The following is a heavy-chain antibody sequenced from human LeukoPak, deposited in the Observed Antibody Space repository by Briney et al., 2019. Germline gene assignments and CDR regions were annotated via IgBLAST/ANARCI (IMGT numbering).Heavy chain of an antibody. Sequence: SETLSLTCTVSGGSISSSSYYWGWIRQLPGKGLEWIGSIYYSGSTYYNPSLKSRVTISVDTSKNQFSLKLSSVTAADTAVYYCARAEGSSWGFDYWGQGTLVTVSS. D-gene: IGHD6-13*01. CDR2: IYYSGST. CDR1: GGSISSSSYY. CDR3: ARAEGSSWGFDY. V-gene: IGHV4-39*07. J-gene: IGHJ4*02.